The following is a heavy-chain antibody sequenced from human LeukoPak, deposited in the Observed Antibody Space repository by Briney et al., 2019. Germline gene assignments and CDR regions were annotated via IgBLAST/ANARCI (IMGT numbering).Heavy chain of an antibody. V-gene: IGHV4-59*01. J-gene: IGHJ4*02. CDR1: GGSISSYY. D-gene: IGHD3-22*01. Sequence: SETLSLTCTVSGGSISSYYWSWIWQPPGKGLEWIGYIYYSGSTNYNPSLKSRVTISVDTSKNQFSLKLSSVTAADTAVYYCAAGVYYYDSSGYIPGLDYWGQGTLVTVSS. CDR3: AAGVYYYDSSGYIPGLDY. CDR2: IYYSGST.